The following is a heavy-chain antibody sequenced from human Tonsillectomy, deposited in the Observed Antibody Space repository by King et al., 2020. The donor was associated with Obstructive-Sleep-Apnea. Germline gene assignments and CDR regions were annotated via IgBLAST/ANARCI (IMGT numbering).Heavy chain of an antibody. CDR1: GFTFRNYW. CDR2: IKKDGSER. D-gene: IGHD1/OR15-1a*01. Sequence: VQLVESGGGLVQPGGSLRLSCAASGFTFRNYWMSWVRQAPGKGLEWVAGIKKDGSERYSVDSVKGRFTISRDNAKNSLYLQLNSLRAEDTAVYYCARDQGVSGNNGWYFDLWGRGTLVTVSS. V-gene: IGHV3-7*03. J-gene: IGHJ2*01. CDR3: ARDQGVSGNNGWYFDL.